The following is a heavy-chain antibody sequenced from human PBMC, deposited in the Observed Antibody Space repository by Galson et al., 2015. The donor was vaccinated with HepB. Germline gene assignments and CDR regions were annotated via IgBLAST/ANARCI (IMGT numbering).Heavy chain of an antibody. CDR2: ISGTGANT. Sequence: SLRLSCAASGFTLNSYAMSWVRQAPGKGLEWVSEISGTGANTYYADSVRGRFTVSRDNSRNTLYLQMNSLRTEDTARYYCARDGYNRVPLDYWGQGTLVAVSS. V-gene: IGHV3-23*01. J-gene: IGHJ4*02. CDR3: ARDGYNRVPLDY. CDR1: GFTLNSYA. D-gene: IGHD5-12*01.